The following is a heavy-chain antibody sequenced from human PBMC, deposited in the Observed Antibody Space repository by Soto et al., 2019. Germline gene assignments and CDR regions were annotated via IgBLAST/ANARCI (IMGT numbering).Heavy chain of an antibody. CDR2: IHYSGTT. CDR3: AAGEASSRNLAPYYLDF. CDR1: GGSMRNYF. Sequence: KPSETLSLTCTVSGGSMRNYFWTWIRQPPGKGLEWIGYIHYSGTTSFFPSYNPSLRSRVTISEDTSKNQFSLKLLSVTTADTAVYFCAAGEASSRNLAPYYLDFWGQGXLVTVSS. J-gene: IGHJ4*02. V-gene: IGHV4-59*01. D-gene: IGHD6-13*01.